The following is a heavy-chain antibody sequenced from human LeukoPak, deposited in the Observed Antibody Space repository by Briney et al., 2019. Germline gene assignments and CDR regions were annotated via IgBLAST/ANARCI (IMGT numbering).Heavy chain of an antibody. CDR2: ISGSGGST. Sequence: GGSLRLSCAASGFTFSTYAMSWVRQAPGKGLEWVSGISGSGGSTYYADSVKGRFTISRDNSKNTLYLQMNSLRAEDTAVYYCAKYRGSNYYNCHMDVWGKGTTVTVSS. J-gene: IGHJ6*03. V-gene: IGHV3-23*01. CDR1: GFTFSTYA. CDR3: AKYRGSNYYNCHMDV. D-gene: IGHD1-26*01.